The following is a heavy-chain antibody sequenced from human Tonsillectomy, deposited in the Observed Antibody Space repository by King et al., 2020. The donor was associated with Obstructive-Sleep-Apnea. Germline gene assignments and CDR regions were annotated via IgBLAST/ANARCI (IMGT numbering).Heavy chain of an antibody. CDR2: MNTNSGNT. D-gene: IGHD6-13*01. Sequence: VQLVESGAEVKKPGASVKVSCKASGYTFTSYDINWVRQATGQGLEWMGGMNTNSGNTGYAQKFQGRVTMTRNTSISTAYMELSSLRSEDTAVYYCAGGVVAAAGTGWFDPWGQGTLVTVSS. CDR1: GYTFTSYD. V-gene: IGHV1-8*01. J-gene: IGHJ5*02. CDR3: AGGVVAAAGTGWFDP.